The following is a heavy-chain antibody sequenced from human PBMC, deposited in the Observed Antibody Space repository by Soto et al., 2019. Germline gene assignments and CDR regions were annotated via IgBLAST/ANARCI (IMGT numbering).Heavy chain of an antibody. CDR1: GGSFSGHY. Sequence: SETLSLTCAVYGGSFSGHYWSWIRQPPGKGLEWIGEINHSGSTNYNPSLKSRVTISVDTSKNQFSLKLSSVTAADTAVYYCARGHNWNYERLDPWGQGTLVTVSS. D-gene: IGHD1-7*01. V-gene: IGHV4-34*01. CDR3: ARGHNWNYERLDP. CDR2: INHSGST. J-gene: IGHJ5*02.